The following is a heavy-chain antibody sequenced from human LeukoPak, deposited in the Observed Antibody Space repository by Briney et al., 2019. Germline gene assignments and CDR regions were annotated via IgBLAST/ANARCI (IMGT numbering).Heavy chain of an antibody. Sequence: SSQTLSLTCAVSGGSIRSGGSIGSFYWSWIRQPAGKGLEWIGCTDAAGSTSYNPSLRSRVSISVDTSENQFSLRLSSVTAADAAVYYCARDGCSSTSCPGYFDYWGQGTLVTVSS. CDR2: TDAAGST. CDR1: GGSIRSGGSIGSFY. V-gene: IGHV4-61*02. CDR3: ARDGCSSTSCPGYFDY. D-gene: IGHD2-2*01. J-gene: IGHJ4*02.